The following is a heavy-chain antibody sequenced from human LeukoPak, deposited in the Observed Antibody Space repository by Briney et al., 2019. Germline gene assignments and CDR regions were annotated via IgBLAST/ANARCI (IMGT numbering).Heavy chain of an antibody. D-gene: IGHD6-13*01. J-gene: IGHJ6*02. Sequence: SETLSLTCTVAGGSINDQAWCWVRQPPGRGLEWIGCVYYTGSSEYNASLKSRLTISTDTSNNQVSLKVTSVTAADTAMYSCARLSRIATAGAYSYHSLDIWGQGTTVTVSS. CDR1: GGSINDQA. CDR3: ARLSRIATAGAYSYHSLDI. V-gene: IGHV4-59*11. CDR2: VYYTGSS.